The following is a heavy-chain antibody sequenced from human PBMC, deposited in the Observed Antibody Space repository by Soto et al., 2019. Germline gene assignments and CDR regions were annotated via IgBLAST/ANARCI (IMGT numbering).Heavy chain of an antibody. V-gene: IGHV4-61*01. CDR3: ARDPRPDLRYGGYGGGSD. J-gene: IGHJ4*02. CDR2: IYYSGST. D-gene: IGHD3-22*01. Sequence: HVQLQESGPGLVKPSETLSLTCTVSGGSVRTTTYYWSWIRKPPGQGLEWIGYIYYSGSTNYNPSPKSRVTMSLDTSKNQFFLNLSSVTAADTAVYYCARDPRPDLRYGGYGGGSDWGQGTLITVSS. CDR1: GGSVRTTTYY.